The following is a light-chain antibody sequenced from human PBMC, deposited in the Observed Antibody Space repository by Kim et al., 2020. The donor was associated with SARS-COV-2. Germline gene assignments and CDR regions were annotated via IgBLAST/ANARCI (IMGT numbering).Light chain of an antibody. V-gene: IGKV1-5*03. CDR1: RNLASW. Sequence: SASIGDRLTITSRASRNLASWVAGYQQKPGEAPRPLIYRASNLKRGVPSRFSGSGSGTEFTLTTDSLQSDDLATYYCQQYRSYPWTFGQGTKLEI. CDR2: RAS. J-gene: IGKJ1*01. CDR3: QQYRSYPWT.